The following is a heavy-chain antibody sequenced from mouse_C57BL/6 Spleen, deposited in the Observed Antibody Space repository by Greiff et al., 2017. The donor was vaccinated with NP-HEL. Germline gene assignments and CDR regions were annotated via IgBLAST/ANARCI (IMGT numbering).Heavy chain of an antibody. CDR3: ARTSDYYGSSHYYAMDY. Sequence: VQLQQSGPELVKPASSVKISLTHPAHSPPPPLLPVVPPLPFPFLSFLSEIEPVYCYTNYNFNFNFKATLTADKSSSTAYMQLSSLTSEDSAVYFCARTSDYYGSSHYYAMDYWGQGTSVTVSS. V-gene: IGHV1-82*01. CDR1: AHSPPPPL. J-gene: IGHJ4*01. D-gene: IGHD1-1*01. CDR2: IEPVYCYT.